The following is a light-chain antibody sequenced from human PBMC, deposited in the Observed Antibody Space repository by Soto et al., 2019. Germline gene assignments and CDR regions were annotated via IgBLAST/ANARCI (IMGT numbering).Light chain of an antibody. V-gene: IGKV3-15*01. CDR2: ATS. CDR1: HRVSSY. J-gene: IGKJ4*01. CDR3: QQYNNWPLT. Sequence: EIVLTQSPATLSLSPGERATLSCRACHRVSSYLAWYQQKPGQAPRLLIFATSTRATGIPARFSGSGSGTEFTLTISSLQSEDFAVYYCQQYNNWPLTFGGGTKVDIK.